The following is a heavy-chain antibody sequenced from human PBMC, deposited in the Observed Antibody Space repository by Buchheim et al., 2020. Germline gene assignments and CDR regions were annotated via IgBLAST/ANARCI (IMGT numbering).Heavy chain of an antibody. CDR2: ISYDGSNK. Sequence: QVQLVESGGGVVQPGRSLRLSCAASGFTFSSYGMHWVRQAPGRGLEWVAVISYDGSNKYYADSVKGRFTISRDNSKSTLYLQMNSLRAEDTAVYYCAKDGIVANFDYWGQGTL. V-gene: IGHV3-30*18. D-gene: IGHD5-12*01. CDR3: AKDGIVANFDY. J-gene: IGHJ4*02. CDR1: GFTFSSYG.